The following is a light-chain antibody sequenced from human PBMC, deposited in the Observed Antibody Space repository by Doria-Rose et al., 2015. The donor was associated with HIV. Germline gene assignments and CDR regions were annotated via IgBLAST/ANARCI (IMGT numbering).Light chain of an antibody. J-gene: IGKJ1*01. CDR1: QGISRY. CDR2: GAS. Sequence: TQSPSFLSASVGVRVTITCRASQGISRYLAWYQQKPGKAPTLLIFGASTLQSGVPSRFSGSGSGTEFILTISSLQPEDFATYYCQQFDSFPRTFGQGTKVELK. V-gene: IGKV1-9*01. CDR3: QQFDSFPRT.